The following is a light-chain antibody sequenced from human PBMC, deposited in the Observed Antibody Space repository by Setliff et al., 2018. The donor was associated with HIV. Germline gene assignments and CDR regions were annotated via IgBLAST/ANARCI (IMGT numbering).Light chain of an antibody. CDR1: NSDISDYNY. V-gene: IGLV2-14*03. CDR2: DVT. Sequence: QSVLAQPASVSGSPGQSITISCTATNSDISDYNYVSWYQHHPGEAPKLLISDVTNRPSGVSNRFSGSKSGNTAFLTISGLQAEDEGDYYCCSYVSRQNSYVFGTGTKGTVL. J-gene: IGLJ1*01. CDR3: CSYVSRQNSYV.